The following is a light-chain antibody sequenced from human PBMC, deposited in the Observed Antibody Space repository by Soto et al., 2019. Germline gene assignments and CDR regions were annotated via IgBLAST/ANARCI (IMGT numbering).Light chain of an antibody. Sequence: QSALTQPRSVSGSPGQSVTISCTGTSSDVSGYNYVSWYKQHPGKAPKLMIYDVSKRPSGVPDRFSGSKSGNTASLTISGLQAEDEADYYCCSYAGSYVFGTGTKLTVL. CDR2: DVS. CDR3: CSYAGSYV. CDR1: SSDVSGYNY. V-gene: IGLV2-11*01. J-gene: IGLJ1*01.